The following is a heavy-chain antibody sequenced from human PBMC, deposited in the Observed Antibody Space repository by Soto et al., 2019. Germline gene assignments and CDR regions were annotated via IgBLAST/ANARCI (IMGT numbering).Heavy chain of an antibody. CDR3: AGGRGNVWELPFH. J-gene: IGHJ4*02. CDR2: ITHFGGT. D-gene: IGHD1-26*01. V-gene: IGHV4-34*01. CDR1: GGSLSGVH. Sequence: QVQVQQWGAGLLKPSETLSLTCEVFGGSLSGVHWTWIRQSPGEGLEWIGEITHFGGTNSNPSLKSRVTISADTSKNLFSLNLTSVTAADTAVYYCAGGRGNVWELPFHWGQGTLVTVSS.